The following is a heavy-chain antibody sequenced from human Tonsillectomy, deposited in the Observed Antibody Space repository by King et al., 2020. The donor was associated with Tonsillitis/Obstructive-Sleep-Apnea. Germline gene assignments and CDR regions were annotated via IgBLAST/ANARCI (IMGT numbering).Heavy chain of an antibody. D-gene: IGHD6-19*01. Sequence: QLVQSGSELKTPGASVKGSCKASGYTFTTYAITWLLQSPGQGLEVMGWINTNTGNPAYAQGFRGRFVFLLDTSVTTAYRQINSLQSEDTAVYYCARDLAVARLDYWGQGTLVTVSS. CDR2: INTNTGNP. CDR1: GYTFTTYA. V-gene: IGHV7-4-1*02. J-gene: IGHJ4*02. CDR3: ARDLAVARLDY.